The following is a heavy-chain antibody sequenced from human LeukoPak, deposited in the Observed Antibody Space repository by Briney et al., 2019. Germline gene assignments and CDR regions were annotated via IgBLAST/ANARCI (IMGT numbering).Heavy chain of an antibody. D-gene: IGHD6-13*01. Sequence: ASVKVSCKASGYTFTSYDINWVRQATGQGLEWMGWMNPNSGNTGYAQKFQGRVTATRNTSISTAYMELSSLRSEDTAVYYCARAGADSSSWYRYYYYYMDVWGKGTTVTVSS. J-gene: IGHJ6*03. V-gene: IGHV1-8*01. CDR2: MNPNSGNT. CDR1: GYTFTSYD. CDR3: ARAGADSSSWYRYYYYYMDV.